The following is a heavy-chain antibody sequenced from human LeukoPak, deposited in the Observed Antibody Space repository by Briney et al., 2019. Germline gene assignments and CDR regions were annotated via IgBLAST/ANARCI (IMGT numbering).Heavy chain of an antibody. Sequence: SETLSLTCTVSGGSISSGSYYWSWIRQPAGKGLEWIGCIYTSGSTNYNPSLKSRVTISVDTSKNQFSLKLSSVTAADTAVYYCARGGLLLWFGELLSHAFDIWGQGTMVTVSS. J-gene: IGHJ3*02. D-gene: IGHD3-10*01. V-gene: IGHV4-61*02. CDR1: GGSISSGSYY. CDR2: IYTSGST. CDR3: ARGGLLLWFGELLSHAFDI.